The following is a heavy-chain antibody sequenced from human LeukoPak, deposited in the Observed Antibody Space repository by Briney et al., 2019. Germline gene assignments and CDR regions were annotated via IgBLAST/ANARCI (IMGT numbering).Heavy chain of an antibody. CDR1: GYSFTSYW. CDR3: VRVDTAMVRASDY. CDR2: IDPSDSYT. V-gene: IGHV5-10-1*01. J-gene: IGHJ4*02. D-gene: IGHD5-18*01. Sequence: GESLRISCKGSGYSFTSYWISWVRQMPGKGLEWMGRIDPSDSYTNYSPSFQGHVTISADKSISTAYLQWSSLKASDTAMYYCVRVDTAMVRASDYWGQGTLVTVSS.